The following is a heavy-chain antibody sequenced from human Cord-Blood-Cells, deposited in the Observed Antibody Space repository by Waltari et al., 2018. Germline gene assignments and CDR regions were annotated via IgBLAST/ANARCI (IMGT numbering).Heavy chain of an antibody. D-gene: IGHD2-2*01. V-gene: IGHV1-18*01. Sequence: QVQLVQSGAEVKKPVASVKGSCMASGYTFTSHGISWVRQATGQGLEWMGWISAYNGNTNYAQKLQGRVTMTTDTSTSTAYMELRSLRSDDTAVYYCARVQRGIVVVPAAIDYWGQGTLVTVSS. J-gene: IGHJ4*02. CDR1: GYTFTSHG. CDR3: ARVQRGIVVVPAAIDY. CDR2: ISAYNGNT.